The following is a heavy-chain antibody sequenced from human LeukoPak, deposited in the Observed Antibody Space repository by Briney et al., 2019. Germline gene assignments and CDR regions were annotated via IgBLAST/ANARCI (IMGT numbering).Heavy chain of an antibody. CDR2: ISGSGGST. CDR3: AKGGRLVARVFY. V-gene: IGHV3-23*01. CDR1: GFTFSSYA. J-gene: IGHJ4*02. Sequence: GGSLRLSCAASGFTFSSYAMSWVRQAPGKGLEWVSAISGSGGSTYYADSVKGRFTISRDNSRNTLYLQMNSLRAEGTAVYYCAKGGRLVARVFYWGQGTLVTVSS. D-gene: IGHD2-8*02.